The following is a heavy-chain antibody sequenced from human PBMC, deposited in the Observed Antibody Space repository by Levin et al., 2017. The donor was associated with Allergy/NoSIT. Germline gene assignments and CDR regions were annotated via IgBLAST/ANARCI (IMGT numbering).Heavy chain of an antibody. CDR1: GFTFSNYW. J-gene: IGHJ4*02. CDR2: IKHDGSEK. D-gene: IGHD3-10*01. V-gene: IGHV3-7*01. CDR3: ARDPTIPMVQGAIL. Sequence: GESLKISCVGSGFTFSNYWMSWFRQAPGKGLEWVGNIKHDGSEKYYVASVRGRFTISRDDAENSLYLQMNSLRAEDTAVYYCARDPTIPMVQGAILWGQGTLVSVSS.